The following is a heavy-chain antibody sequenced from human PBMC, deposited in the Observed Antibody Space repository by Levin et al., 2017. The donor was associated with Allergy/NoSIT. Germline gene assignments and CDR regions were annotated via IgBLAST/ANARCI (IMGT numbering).Heavy chain of an antibody. CDR1: GFTFSSYA. J-gene: IGHJ4*02. CDR2: ISSNGGST. Sequence: GESLKISCSASGFTFSSYAMHWVRQAPGKGLEYVSAISSNGGSTYYADSVKGRFTISRDNSKNTLYLQMSSLRAEDTAVYYCVNSNSTLRPPDLDYWGQGTLVTVSS. D-gene: IGHD4-17*01. V-gene: IGHV3-64D*06. CDR3: VNSNSTLRPPDLDY.